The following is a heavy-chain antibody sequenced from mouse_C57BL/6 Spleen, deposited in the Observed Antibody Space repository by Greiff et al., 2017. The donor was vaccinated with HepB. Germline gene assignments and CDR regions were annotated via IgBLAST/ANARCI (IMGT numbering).Heavy chain of an antibody. D-gene: IGHD1-1*01. V-gene: IGHV5-17*01. CDR1: GFTFSDYG. J-gene: IGHJ2*01. Sequence: VQLKESGGGLVKPGGSLKLSCAASGFTFSDYGMHWVRQAPEKGLEWVAYISSGSSTIYYADTVKGRFTISKDNAKNTLFLQMTSLRSEDTAMYYCARSTTVVPFDYWSQGTTLTVSS. CDR3: ARSTTVVPFDY. CDR2: ISSGSSTI.